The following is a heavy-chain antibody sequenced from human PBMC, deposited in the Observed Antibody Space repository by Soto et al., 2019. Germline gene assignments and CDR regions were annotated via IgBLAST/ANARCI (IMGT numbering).Heavy chain of an antibody. CDR1: GGSFSGYY. Sequence: SETLSLTCAVYGGSFSGYYWSWIRQPPGKGLEWIGEINHSGSTNYNPSLKSRVTISVDTSKNQFSLKLSSVTAADTAVYYCARSGEYYDFWSGHPGSNMDVWGQGTTXTVSS. CDR3: ARSGEYYDFWSGHPGSNMDV. J-gene: IGHJ6*02. CDR2: INHSGST. V-gene: IGHV4-34*01. D-gene: IGHD3-3*01.